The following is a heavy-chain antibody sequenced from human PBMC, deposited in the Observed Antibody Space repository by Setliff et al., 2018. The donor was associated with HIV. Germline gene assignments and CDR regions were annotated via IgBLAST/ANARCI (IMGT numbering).Heavy chain of an antibody. V-gene: IGHV4-61*09. CDR1: GGSITRGSYY. D-gene: IGHD6-13*01. Sequence: PSETLSLTCSVSGGSITRGSYYWTWIRQPAGKGLEWIGHAYTTGTTNYSPSLKSRVTISVDTSKNQFSLKLSSVTAADTAVYYCARLRFSSSWYVGPDLWGQGFQVTVSS. CDR3: ARLRFSSSWYVGPDL. CDR2: AYTTGTT. J-gene: IGHJ5*02.